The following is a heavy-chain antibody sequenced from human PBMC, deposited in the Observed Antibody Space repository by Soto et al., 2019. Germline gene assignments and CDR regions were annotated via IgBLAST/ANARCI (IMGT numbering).Heavy chain of an antibody. Sequence: QVQLQESGPGLVKPSQTLSLTCTASGGSITSGGYYWSWIRQHPGKGLEWIGYIYYSGSTYYNPSLKSRVIISVDTSKNQFSLKLSSVTAADTAVYYCARVFPGLVYFDYWGQGTLVTVSS. CDR3: ARVFPGLVYFDY. D-gene: IGHD6-19*01. V-gene: IGHV4-31*03. CDR2: IYYSGST. J-gene: IGHJ4*02. CDR1: GGSITSGGYY.